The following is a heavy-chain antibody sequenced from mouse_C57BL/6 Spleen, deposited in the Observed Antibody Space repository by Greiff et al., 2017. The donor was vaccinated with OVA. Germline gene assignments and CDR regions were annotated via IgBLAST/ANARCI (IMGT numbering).Heavy chain of an antibody. J-gene: IGHJ4*01. CDR1: GYTFTSYW. Sequence: QVQLQQPGAELVKPGASVKLSCKASGYTFTSYWMQWVKQRPGQGLEWIGEIDPSDSSTNYNQKFTGKATLTVDTSSSTAYMQLSSLTSEDSAVYYCAGRRGSMDYWGQGTSVTVSS. V-gene: IGHV1-50*01. CDR3: AGRRGSMDY. CDR2: IDPSDSST. D-gene: IGHD1-1*02.